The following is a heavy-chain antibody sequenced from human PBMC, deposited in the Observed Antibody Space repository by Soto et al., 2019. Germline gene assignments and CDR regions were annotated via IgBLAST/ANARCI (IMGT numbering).Heavy chain of an antibody. CDR3: ARVGGFGATTIDY. D-gene: IGHD3-10*01. Sequence: GRSLRLSCAASGFTFSSYSMNWVRQAPGKGLEWVANIKRGGSKKYYVDSVKGRFTISRDNAKNSLYLQMNSLRAEDTAVYYCARVGGFGATTIDYWGQGTLVTVSS. J-gene: IGHJ4*02. CDR2: IKRGGSKK. CDR1: GFTFSSYS. V-gene: IGHV3-7*02.